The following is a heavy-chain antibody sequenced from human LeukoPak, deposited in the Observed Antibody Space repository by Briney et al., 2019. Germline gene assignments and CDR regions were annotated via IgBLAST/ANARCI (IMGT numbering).Heavy chain of an antibody. D-gene: IGHD2-15*01. CDR3: ARGAAVAVLYCY. J-gene: IGHJ4*02. Sequence: PGGSLRLSCAASGFTFSSYSMNWVRQAPGKGLEWVSSISSSSSYIYYADSVKGRFTISRDNAKNSLYLQMNSLRAEDTAVYHCARGAAVAVLYCYWGQGTLVTVSS. CDR2: ISSSSSYI. V-gene: IGHV3-21*01. CDR1: GFTFSSYS.